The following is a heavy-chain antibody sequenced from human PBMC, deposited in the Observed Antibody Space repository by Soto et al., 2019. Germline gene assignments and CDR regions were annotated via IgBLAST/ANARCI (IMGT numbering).Heavy chain of an antibody. Sequence: QVQLVQSGAEVKKPRSSVKVSCKASGGTFSSYAISWVRQAPGQGLEWMGGIIPIFGTANYAQKFQGRVTITADESTSTAYMELSSLRSEDTAVYYCARGPYDYDYVWGSYRLNYWGQGTLVTVSS. CDR2: IIPIFGTA. V-gene: IGHV1-69*01. CDR1: GGTFSSYA. J-gene: IGHJ4*02. D-gene: IGHD3-16*02. CDR3: ARGPYDYDYVWGSYRLNY.